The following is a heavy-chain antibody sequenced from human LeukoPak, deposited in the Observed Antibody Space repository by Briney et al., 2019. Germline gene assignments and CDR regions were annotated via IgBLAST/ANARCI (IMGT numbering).Heavy chain of an antibody. D-gene: IGHD5-24*01. CDR3: ARVAAATTNPRFDY. Sequence: SQTLSLTCTVSGGSISSGGYYWSWIRQHPGKGLEWIGYIYYSGSTYYNPSLKSRVTISVDTSKNQFSLELSSVTAADTAVYYCARVAAATTNPRFDYWGQGTLVTVSS. J-gene: IGHJ4*02. CDR1: GGSISSGGYY. V-gene: IGHV4-31*03. CDR2: IYYSGST.